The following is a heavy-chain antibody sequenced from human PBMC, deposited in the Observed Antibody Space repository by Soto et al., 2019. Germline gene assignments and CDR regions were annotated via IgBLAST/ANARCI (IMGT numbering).Heavy chain of an antibody. D-gene: IGHD2-2*01. CDR3: ARYIPGVRYYGMDV. V-gene: IGHV3-23*01. Sequence: GGSLRLSCAASGFTFSSYAMSWVRQAPGKGLEWVSAISGSGDSTYDADSVKGRFTISRDNSKNTLYLQMYSLRAEDTAVYYCARYIPGVRYYGMDVWGQGTTVTVSS. CDR2: ISGSGDST. J-gene: IGHJ6*02. CDR1: GFTFSSYA.